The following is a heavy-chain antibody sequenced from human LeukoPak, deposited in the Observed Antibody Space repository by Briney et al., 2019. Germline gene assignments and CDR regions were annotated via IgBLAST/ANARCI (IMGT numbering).Heavy chain of an antibody. D-gene: IGHD5-12*01. V-gene: IGHV1-69*05. Sequence: SVTVSCKASGGTFSSYAISWVRQAPGQGLEWMGGIIPIFGTANYAQKFQGRVTITTDESTSTAYMELSSLRSEDTAVYYCARAIRSRWLRFGEDYYYYMDVWGKGTTVTVSS. J-gene: IGHJ6*03. CDR2: IIPIFGTA. CDR3: ARAIRSRWLRFGEDYYYYMDV. CDR1: GGTFSSYA.